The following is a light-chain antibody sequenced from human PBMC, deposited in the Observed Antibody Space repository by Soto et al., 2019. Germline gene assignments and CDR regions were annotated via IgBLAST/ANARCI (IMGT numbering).Light chain of an antibody. J-gene: IGLJ1*01. CDR1: RNDIGAYEF. V-gene: IGLV2-8*01. Sequence: QSVLTQPPSASGSPGQSVTISCTGTRNDIGAYEFVSWYQHRPGKAPKLIIYEVVQRPSGVPDRFSGSKSGNTASLTVSGLQAADEADYYCKSYAGSNTYVFGTGTKVTVL. CDR3: KSYAGSNTYV. CDR2: EVV.